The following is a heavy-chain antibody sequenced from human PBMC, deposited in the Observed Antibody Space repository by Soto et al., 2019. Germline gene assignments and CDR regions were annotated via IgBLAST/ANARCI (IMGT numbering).Heavy chain of an antibody. CDR2: IYYSGST. D-gene: IGHD4-17*01. Sequence: PSETLSLTCTVSGGSISSYYWSWIRQPPGKGLEWIGYIYYSGSTNYNPSLKSRVTISVDTSKNSLYLQMNSLRGEDTALYYCAKGASTTVFAFNDYWGQGTLVTVSS. J-gene: IGHJ4*02. CDR1: GGSISSYY. CDR3: AKGASTTVFAFNDY. V-gene: IGHV4-59*01.